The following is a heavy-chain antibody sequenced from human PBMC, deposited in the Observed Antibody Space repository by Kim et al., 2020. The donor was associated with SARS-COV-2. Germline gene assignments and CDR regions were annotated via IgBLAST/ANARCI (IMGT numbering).Heavy chain of an antibody. D-gene: IGHD2-15*01. J-gene: IGHJ4*02. CDR2: IGAGHDA. CDR3: AKRAATCAGPYYYDS. Sequence: GGSLRLSCAVSGFIFSNYAMSWVRQAPGKGLEWVAGIGAGHDAYYADSVRGRFTISRDHFDNTLYLQMNYLRADDAAVYHCAKRAATCAGPYYYDSWGQGTLVIVSS. V-gene: IGHV3-23*01. CDR1: GFIFSNYA.